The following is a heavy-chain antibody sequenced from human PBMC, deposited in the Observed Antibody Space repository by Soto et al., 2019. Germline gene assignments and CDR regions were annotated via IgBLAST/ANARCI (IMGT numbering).Heavy chain of an antibody. V-gene: IGHV4-34*01. CDR3: ARGSKVPAAIRTPNRVNWFDP. J-gene: IGHJ5*02. CDR2: INHSGST. D-gene: IGHD2-2*01. CDR1: GGSFSGYY. Sequence: KTSETLSLTCAVYGGSFSGYYWSWIRQPPGKGLEWIGEINHSGSTNYNPSLKSRVTISVDTSKNQFSLKLSSVTAADTAVYYCARGSKVPAAIRTPNRVNWFDPWGQGTLVTVSS.